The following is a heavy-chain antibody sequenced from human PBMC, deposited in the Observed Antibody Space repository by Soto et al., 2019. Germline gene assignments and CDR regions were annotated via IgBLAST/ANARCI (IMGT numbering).Heavy chain of an antibody. V-gene: IGHV3-74*01. Sequence: EVQLVESGGGLVQPGGSLRLSCAASGFTFSSYWMHWVRQGPGKGLVWVSRIKTDGSSTRYADSVKGRFAISRDNAKNTLYLQMNSLRAHVTAVYYYVRGRGRSWYEWDTFDIWGQGTVVTVSS. CDR1: GFTFSSYW. CDR3: VRGRGRSWYEWDTFDI. CDR2: IKTDGSST. J-gene: IGHJ3*02. D-gene: IGHD6-13*01.